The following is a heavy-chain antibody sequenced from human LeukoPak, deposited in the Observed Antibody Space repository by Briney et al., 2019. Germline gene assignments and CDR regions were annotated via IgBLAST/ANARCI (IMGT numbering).Heavy chain of an antibody. Sequence: GGSLRLSCTTSGFTFGTYTMAWVRQAPGKGLEWVSSISSSSSSEYYADSVKGRFTISRNNRKNSLYLQMNSLRVADTAVYYCARTGVVVAALERGVANWFDPWGQGTLVTVSS. CDR1: GFTFGTYT. CDR3: ARTGVVVAALERGVANWFDP. D-gene: IGHD2-15*01. CDR2: ISSSSSSE. J-gene: IGHJ5*02. V-gene: IGHV3-21*01.